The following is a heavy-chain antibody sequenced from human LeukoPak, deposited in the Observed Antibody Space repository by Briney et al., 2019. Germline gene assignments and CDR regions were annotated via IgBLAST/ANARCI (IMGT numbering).Heavy chain of an antibody. CDR1: GLSVSPNY. Sequence: GGSLRLSFAASGLSVSPNYMSWVRPAPGKGLEWVSVIYSGGSIYYAYSVKGRFTISRDNSKSTLYLQMNSLRPEDTALYYCAREFYGDLTHWGQGTLVTVSS. CDR3: AREFYGDLTH. V-gene: IGHV3-66*02. CDR2: IYSGGSI. D-gene: IGHD4-17*01. J-gene: IGHJ4*02.